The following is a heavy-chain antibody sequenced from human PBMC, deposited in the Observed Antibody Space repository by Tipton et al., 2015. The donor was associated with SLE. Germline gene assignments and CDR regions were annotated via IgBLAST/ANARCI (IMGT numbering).Heavy chain of an antibody. V-gene: IGHV4-61*09. J-gene: IGHJ4*02. CDR1: GASISRGSYY. CDR2: VYTGGAT. Sequence: TLSLTCSVSGASISRGSYYWTWVRQPAGKGLEWIGHVYTGGATTYNPSLKSRVTISVDTSKNQFSLKLSSVTAADTAVYYCARDPKYCGQGTLVIVSS. CDR3: ARDPKY.